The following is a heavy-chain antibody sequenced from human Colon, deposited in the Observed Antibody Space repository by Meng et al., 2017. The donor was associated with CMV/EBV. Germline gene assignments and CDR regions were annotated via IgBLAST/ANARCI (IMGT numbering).Heavy chain of an antibody. Sequence: ASVKVSCKASGYIFTSYYIHWVRQAPGQGLDWMGWISAYNDNTNFAQKLQGRVTMTTDTSTSTAYMELRSLRSDDTAVYYCARVSGSSFARDYWGQGTLVTVSS. CDR1: GYIFTSYY. D-gene: IGHD6-6*01. J-gene: IGHJ4*02. V-gene: IGHV1-18*04. CDR3: ARVSGSSFARDY. CDR2: ISAYNDNT.